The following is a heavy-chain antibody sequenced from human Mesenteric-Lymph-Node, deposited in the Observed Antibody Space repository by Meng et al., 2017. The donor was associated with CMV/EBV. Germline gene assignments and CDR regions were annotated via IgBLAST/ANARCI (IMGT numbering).Heavy chain of an antibody. CDR3: VKDLAVSITGTAANDY. J-gene: IGHJ4*02. D-gene: IGHD1-7*01. V-gene: IGHV3-9*01. Sequence: GGSLRLSCTASGFIFEDYAMHWVRQAPGQGLEWVSGISWNSGIIGYGDSVKGRFTISRDNVKNSLFLQMNSLRADDTALYYCVKDLAVSITGTAANDYWGQGTLVTVSS. CDR2: ISWNSGII. CDR1: GFIFEDYA.